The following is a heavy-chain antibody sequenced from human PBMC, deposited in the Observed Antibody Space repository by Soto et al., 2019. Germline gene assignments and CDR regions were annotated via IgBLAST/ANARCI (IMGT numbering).Heavy chain of an antibody. CDR2: ITSNGGST. CDR1: GFTFSSYV. J-gene: IGHJ4*02. Sequence: GGSLRLSCSASGFTFSSYVMNWVRQAPGKGLEYVSGITSNGGSTFYTDSVKGRFIISRDNSQNTVYLQMSSLTTADTAVYYCLVASAAYWGQGTQVTVSS. V-gene: IGHV3-64D*06. CDR3: LVASAAY. D-gene: IGHD6-13*01.